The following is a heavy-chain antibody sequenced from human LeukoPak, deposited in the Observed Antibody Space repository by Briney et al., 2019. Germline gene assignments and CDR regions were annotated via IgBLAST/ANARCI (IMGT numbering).Heavy chain of an antibody. Sequence: GGSLRLSCAASGFTFSTYSMSWVRQAPGTGLEWVSSISSSSSYIHYADSVKGRFAISRDNAKNSLFLQMNSLRAEDTAVYYCAGINDYGDPTGAFDIWGQGTMVTVSS. CDR1: GFTFSTYS. V-gene: IGHV3-21*01. CDR2: ISSSSSYI. D-gene: IGHD4-17*01. CDR3: AGINDYGDPTGAFDI. J-gene: IGHJ3*02.